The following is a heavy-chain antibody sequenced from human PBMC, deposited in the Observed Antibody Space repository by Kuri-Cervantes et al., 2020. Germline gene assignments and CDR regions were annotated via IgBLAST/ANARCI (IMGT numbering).Heavy chain of an antibody. CDR1: GGSISSGGYS. CDR3: ARAAGTYAFDI. CDR2: IYYSGST. D-gene: IGHD6-19*01. Sequence: SETLSLTCAVSGGSISSGGYSWSWIRQPPGKGLEWIGYIYYSGSTNYNPSLKSRVTISVDTSKNQFSLKLSSVTAADTAVYYCARAAGTYAFDIWGQGTMVTVSS. J-gene: IGHJ3*02. V-gene: IGHV4-61*08.